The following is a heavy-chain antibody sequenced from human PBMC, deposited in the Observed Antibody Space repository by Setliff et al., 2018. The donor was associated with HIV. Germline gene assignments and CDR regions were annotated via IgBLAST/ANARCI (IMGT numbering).Heavy chain of an antibody. V-gene: IGHV4-39*01. Sequence: SETLSLTCSVSSGSIGSNYYWGWVRRPPGKGPEWIGNVHFGGSTYYNPSLDSRVTIHVATSKKQFFLSLSSVTAADTAVYYCARPALGIGGGSMFDSWGQGILVTAPQ. CDR2: VHFGGST. D-gene: IGHD3-3*01. CDR3: ARPALGIGGGSMFDS. J-gene: IGHJ4*02. CDR1: SGSIGSNYY.